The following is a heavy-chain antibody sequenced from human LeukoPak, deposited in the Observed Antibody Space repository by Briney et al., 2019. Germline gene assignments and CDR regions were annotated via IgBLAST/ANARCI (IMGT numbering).Heavy chain of an antibody. CDR3: ARRGYGGKDFDY. V-gene: IGHV5-51*01. J-gene: IGHJ4*02. D-gene: IGHD4-23*01. CDR1: GYSFTSYW. CDR2: IYPGDADT. Sequence: GESLKIYSKGSGYSFTSYWINWVRQMPGKGLEWRGIIYPGDADTRYSPSFQGQVTISADKSINTAYLQCSSLKASDTAMYYCARRGYGGKDFDYWGQGTLVTVSS.